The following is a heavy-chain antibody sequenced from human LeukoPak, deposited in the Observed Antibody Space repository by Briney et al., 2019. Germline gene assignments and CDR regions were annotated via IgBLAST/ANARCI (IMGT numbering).Heavy chain of an antibody. CDR2: IYNGGST. CDR1: GFTVSSNY. J-gene: IGHJ4*02. D-gene: IGHD2-8*02. V-gene: IGHV3-53*01. Sequence: PGGSLRLSCAAPGFTVSSNYMTWVRQAPGKGLEWVSVIYNGGSTYYADSVKGRFTISRDNSKNTLYPQMNNLRAEDTAVYYCARDVLGIDYWGQGTLVTVSS. CDR3: ARDVLGIDY.